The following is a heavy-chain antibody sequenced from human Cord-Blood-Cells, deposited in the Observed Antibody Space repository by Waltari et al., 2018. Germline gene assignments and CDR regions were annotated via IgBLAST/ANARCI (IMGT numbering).Heavy chain of an antibody. V-gene: IGHV1-69*06. CDR3: ARTNYYGSGSYDY. J-gene: IGHJ4*02. CDR1: GGTFSSYD. D-gene: IGHD3-10*01. CDR2: IIPIFGTA. Sequence: QVQLVQSGAEVKKPGSSVTVSCKASGGTFSSYDISWVRQAPGQGLEWMGGIIPIFGTANYAQKFQGRVTITADKSTSTAYMELSSLRSEDTAVYYCARTNYYGSGSYDYWGQGTLVTVSS.